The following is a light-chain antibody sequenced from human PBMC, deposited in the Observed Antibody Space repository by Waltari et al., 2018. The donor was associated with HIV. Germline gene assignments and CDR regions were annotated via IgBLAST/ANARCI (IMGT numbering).Light chain of an antibody. V-gene: IGKV1-27*01. CDR3: QNYNSAPFT. J-gene: IGKJ3*01. CDR2: AAS. Sequence: DIQLTQSPSSLSASVGDRVTITCRASQGIKNYLAWYQQKPGKVPKLLIYAASALQSGVPSRFSGSGSGTDFTLTISSLQPEDVATYYCQNYNSAPFTFGPGTKVDLK. CDR1: QGIKNY.